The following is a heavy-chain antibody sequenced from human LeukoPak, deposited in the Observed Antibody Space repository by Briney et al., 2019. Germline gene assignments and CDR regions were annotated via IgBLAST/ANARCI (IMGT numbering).Heavy chain of an antibody. CDR3: ARPLGYYGSGSGNWFDP. D-gene: IGHD3-10*01. V-gene: IGHV3-74*01. CDR2: INSDGSST. Sequence: SGGSLRLSCAASGFTFSSYWMHWVRQAPGKGLVWVSRINSDGSSTSYADSVKGRFTISRDNAKNTLYLQMNSLRAEDTAVYYCARPLGYYGSGSGNWFDPWGQGTLVTVSS. CDR1: GFTFSSYW. J-gene: IGHJ5*02.